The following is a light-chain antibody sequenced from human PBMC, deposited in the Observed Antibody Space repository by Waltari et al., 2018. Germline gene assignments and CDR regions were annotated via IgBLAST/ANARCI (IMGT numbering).Light chain of an antibody. CDR2: DND. Sequence: QSVLTQPPSLSAAPGQMVTISCSGSTSNIASNSVSWYQQVPGTAPKHLLYDNDQRPSTMPHRFSGSKSGTSATLGITGLQTGDEAEYFCGSWDSSLSARVFGGGTKLTVL. V-gene: IGLV1-51*01. CDR3: GSWDSSLSARV. J-gene: IGLJ3*02. CDR1: TSNIASNS.